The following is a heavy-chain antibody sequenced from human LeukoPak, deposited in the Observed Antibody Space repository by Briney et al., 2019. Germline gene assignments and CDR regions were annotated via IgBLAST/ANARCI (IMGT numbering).Heavy chain of an antibody. CDR2: INPNSGGT. Sequence: ASVKVSCKASGYTFTGYYMHCVRQAPGQGLEWMGWINPNSGGTNYAQKFQGRVTMTRDTSISTAYMELSRLRSDDTAVYYCRTDRYGDFGDYIDYWGQGTLVTVSS. D-gene: IGHD4-17*01. CDR1: GYTFTGYY. J-gene: IGHJ4*02. V-gene: IGHV1-2*02. CDR3: RTDRYGDFGDYIDY.